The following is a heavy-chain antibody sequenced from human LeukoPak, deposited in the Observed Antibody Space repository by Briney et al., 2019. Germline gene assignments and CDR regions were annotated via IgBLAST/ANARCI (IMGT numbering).Heavy chain of an antibody. CDR2: INSNGAVI. Sequence: PGGSLRLSCAASGFSFSDYGMNWDRRAPGKGLEWLSHINSNGAVISYADSVKGRFTISRDTAKSSLYLQMNSLQIEDTAIYFCARDPDGDYDFDYWGQGTLVTVSS. CDR1: GFSFSDYG. V-gene: IGHV3-48*01. CDR3: ARDPDGDYDFDY. J-gene: IGHJ4*02. D-gene: IGHD4-17*01.